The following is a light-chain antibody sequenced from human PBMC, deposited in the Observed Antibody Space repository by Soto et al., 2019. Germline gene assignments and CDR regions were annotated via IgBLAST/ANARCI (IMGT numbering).Light chain of an antibody. V-gene: IGKV1-5*03. Sequence: DIQMTQSPSTLSASVGDRVTITCRASQSISTWLAWYQQKPGGAPNLLIYKASTLRSGVPSSFSGHVSGTEFTLTISSLLPDDFAPYYCQHYTIYSRTFGQETKVELK. CDR3: QHYTIYSRT. CDR1: QSISTW. J-gene: IGKJ1*01. CDR2: KAS.